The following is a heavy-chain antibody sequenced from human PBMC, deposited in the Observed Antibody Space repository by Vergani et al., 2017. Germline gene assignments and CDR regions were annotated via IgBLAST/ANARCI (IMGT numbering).Heavy chain of an antibody. J-gene: IGHJ5*02. V-gene: IGHV4-38-2*01. CDR2: IYHSGST. D-gene: IGHD6-13*01. Sequence: QVQLQESGPGLVKPSETLSLTCAVSGYSISSGYYWGWIRQPPGKGLEWIGSIYHSGSTYYNPSLKSRVTISVDTSKNQFSLKLSSVPAADTAVYYCARSRQQLVRGYNWFDPWGQGTLVTVSS. CDR1: GYSISSGYY. CDR3: ARSRQQLVRGYNWFDP.